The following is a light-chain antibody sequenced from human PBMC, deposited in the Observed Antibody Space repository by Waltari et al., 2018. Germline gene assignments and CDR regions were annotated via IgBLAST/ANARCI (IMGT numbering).Light chain of an antibody. J-gene: IGLJ1*01. Sequence: QSALTQPRSVSGSPGQSVTISCTGTSSDVGGYNYVSWYQQHPAKAPTLMIYDVSKRPSGVPDRFSGSKSGNTSSLTISGLQAEDEADYYCCSYAGSYTFVFGTGTKVTVL. CDR3: CSYAGSYTFV. CDR2: DVS. V-gene: IGLV2-11*01. CDR1: SSDVGGYNY.